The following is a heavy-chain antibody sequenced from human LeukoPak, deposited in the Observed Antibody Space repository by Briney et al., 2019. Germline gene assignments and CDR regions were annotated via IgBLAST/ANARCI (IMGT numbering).Heavy chain of an antibody. CDR1: GFPFSDYY. J-gene: IGHJ4*02. CDR3: ARVPYYNMLTGFRGRILGFDY. D-gene: IGHD3-9*01. Sequence: PGGSLRLPCAASGFPFSDYYMNWIRQAPGKGLEWISYISSRCSVIYYADSVKGRFTISRDNAKNLLYLQMNSLRAEDTAVYYCARVPYYNMLTGFRGRILGFDYWGQGTLVTVSS. CDR2: ISSRCSVI. V-gene: IGHV3-11*01.